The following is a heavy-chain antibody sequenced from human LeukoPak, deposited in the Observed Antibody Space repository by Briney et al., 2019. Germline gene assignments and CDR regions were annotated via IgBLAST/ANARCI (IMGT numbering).Heavy chain of an antibody. J-gene: IGHJ5*02. V-gene: IGHV1-2*02. CDR2: INPNSGGT. Sequence: ASVQVSCKASGYTFTGYYMHWVRQAPGQGLEWMGWINPNSGGTNYAQKFQGRVTMTRDTSISTAYMELSRLRSDDTAVYYCARDLKRFRGFDPWGQGTLVTVSS. CDR3: ARDLKRFRGFDP. CDR1: GYTFTGYY. D-gene: IGHD5-24*01.